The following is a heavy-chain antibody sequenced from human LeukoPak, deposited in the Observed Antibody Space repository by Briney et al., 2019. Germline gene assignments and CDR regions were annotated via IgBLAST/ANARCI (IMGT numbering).Heavy chain of an antibody. D-gene: IGHD6-19*01. Sequence: GASVKVSCKASGGTFSSYAISWVRQAPGQGLEWMGIINPSGGSTSYAQKFQGRVTMTRDTSTSTVYMELSSLRSEDTAVYYCARGSYYLYSSGWNLDYWGQGTLVTVSS. CDR1: GGTFSSYA. CDR2: INPSGGST. J-gene: IGHJ4*02. CDR3: ARGSYYLYSSGWNLDY. V-gene: IGHV1-46*01.